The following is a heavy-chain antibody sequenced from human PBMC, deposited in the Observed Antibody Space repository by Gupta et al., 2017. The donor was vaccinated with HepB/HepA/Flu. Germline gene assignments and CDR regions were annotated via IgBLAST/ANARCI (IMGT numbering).Heavy chain of an antibody. CDR1: GFSFSDYH. D-gene: IGHD1-7*01. J-gene: IGHJ4*02. V-gene: IGHV3-69-1*01. CDR3: GRALPDWNYAVAN. CDR2: MSSGRLM. Sequence: PGGSLRLSCAGSGFSFSDYHMTWVRQAPGKGLEWLSYMSSGRLMQYAGSVKGRFTISGDNSRTTLYLQMSSLRADDTAVYFCGRALPDWNYAVANGGQGAMVTVAS.